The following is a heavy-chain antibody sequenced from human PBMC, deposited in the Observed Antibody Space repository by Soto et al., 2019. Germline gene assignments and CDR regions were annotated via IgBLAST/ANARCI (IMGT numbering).Heavy chain of an antibody. CDR3: ARDGNYYDSSGFWP. D-gene: IGHD3-22*01. CDR2: ISSSSMTI. V-gene: IGHV3-48*02. Sequence: LRLSCAASGFSFRSYSMNWVRQAPGKGLEWISYISSSSMTIYYADSVKDRFIISRDNAKNSLYLQMNSLRDEDTAVYYCARDGNYYDSSGFWPWGQGTMVTVSS. J-gene: IGHJ3*01. CDR1: GFSFRSYS.